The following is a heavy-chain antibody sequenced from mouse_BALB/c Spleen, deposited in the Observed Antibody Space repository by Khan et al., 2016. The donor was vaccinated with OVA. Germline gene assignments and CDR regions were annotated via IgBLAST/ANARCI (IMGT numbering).Heavy chain of an antibody. CDR2: ISPGSGDT. Sequence: QVQLKQSGAELARPGASVKLSCTASGYTFTDYYINWVKQRTGQGLEWIGEISPGSGDTYYNERFMGQATLTADKSSSTAYMQLSSLTSEASAVYCCARMNYFGYTFAYWGQGTLVTVSA. CDR3: ARMNYFGYTFAY. CDR1: GYTFTDYY. V-gene: IGHV1-77*01. D-gene: IGHD1-2*01. J-gene: IGHJ3*01.